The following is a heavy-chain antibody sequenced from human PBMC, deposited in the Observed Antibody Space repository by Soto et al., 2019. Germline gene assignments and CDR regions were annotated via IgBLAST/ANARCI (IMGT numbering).Heavy chain of an antibody. V-gene: IGHV4-30-2*01. CDR2: IYHSGST. CDR3: ARVSGIYYYGMDV. D-gene: IGHD3-10*01. CDR1: GCSISSGGYS. Sequence: PSETLSLTCAVSGCSISSGGYSWSWIRQPPGKGLEWIGYIYHSGSTYYNPSLKSRVTISVDTSKNQFSLKLSSVTAADTAVYYCARVSGIYYYGMDVWGQGTTVTVSS. J-gene: IGHJ6*02.